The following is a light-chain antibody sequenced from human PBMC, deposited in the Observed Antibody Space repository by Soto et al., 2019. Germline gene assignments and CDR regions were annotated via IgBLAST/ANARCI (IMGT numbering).Light chain of an antibody. J-gene: IGLJ1*01. CDR3: SSYTSSSALYV. V-gene: IGLV2-14*01. CDR2: DVS. CDR1: SSDIGAYNY. Sequence: QSVLTQPASVSGSPGQSITISCTGTSSDIGAYNYVSWYQQHPGKAPKLIIHDVSNRPSGVSNRFSGSKSGNTASLTISGLQAEDEADYYCSSYTSSSALYVFGPATKLTVL.